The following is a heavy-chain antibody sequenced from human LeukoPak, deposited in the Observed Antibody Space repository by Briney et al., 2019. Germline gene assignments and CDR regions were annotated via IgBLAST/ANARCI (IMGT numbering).Heavy chain of an antibody. V-gene: IGHV4-34*01. J-gene: IGHJ6*02. CDR1: GGSFSGYY. D-gene: IGHD3-10*01. CDR3: ARDELLVRESLGDYYYYGMDV. Sequence: LETLTLTCAAYGGSFSGYYWSWIRQPPGKGLEWIGEINHSGSTNCNPSLKSRVTISVDTSKNQFSLKLSSVTAADTAVYYCARDELLVRESLGDYYYYGMDVWGQGTTVTVSS. CDR2: INHSGST.